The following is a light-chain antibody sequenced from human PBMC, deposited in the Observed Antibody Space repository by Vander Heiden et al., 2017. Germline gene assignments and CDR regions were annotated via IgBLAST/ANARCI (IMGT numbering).Light chain of an antibody. V-gene: IGLV2-23*01. J-gene: IGLJ3*02. CDR3: SSYAGNNSLVV. CDR2: EGS. CDR1: SSDVGGYNL. Sequence: SISCTGTSSDVGGYNLVSWYQQHPGKAPKLLIYEGSKRPSGVSNRFSGSKSDSTASLTISGLQAEDEADYYCSSYAGNNSLVVFGGGTKLTVL.